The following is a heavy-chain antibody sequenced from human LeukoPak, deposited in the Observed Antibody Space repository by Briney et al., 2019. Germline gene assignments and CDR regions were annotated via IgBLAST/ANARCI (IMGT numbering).Heavy chain of an antibody. V-gene: IGHV1-18*01. CDR3: ARANYYDSSGYLRL. J-gene: IGHJ4*02. D-gene: IGHD3-22*01. CDR2: ISAYNGNT. Sequence: ASVKVSSKASGYTFTSYGISRGRQAPGQGLEWLGWISAYNGNTNYAQKLQGRVTMTTDTSTTTASMELRSLRSDDTAVYYCARANYYDSSGYLRLWGQGTLVTVSS. CDR1: GYTFTSYG.